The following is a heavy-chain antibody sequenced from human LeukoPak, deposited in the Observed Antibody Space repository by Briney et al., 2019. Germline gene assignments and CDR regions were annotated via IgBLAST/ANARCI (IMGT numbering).Heavy chain of an antibody. Sequence: QAGGSLRPSCAASGFTFSSYAMSWVRQAPGKGLEWVSAISGSGGSTYYADSVKGRFTISRDNSKNTLYLQMNSLRAEDTAVYYCARCRYGELHWGQGTLVTVSS. CDR3: ARCRYGELH. CDR2: ISGSGGST. D-gene: IGHD4-17*01. CDR1: GFTFSSYA. J-gene: IGHJ4*02. V-gene: IGHV3-23*01.